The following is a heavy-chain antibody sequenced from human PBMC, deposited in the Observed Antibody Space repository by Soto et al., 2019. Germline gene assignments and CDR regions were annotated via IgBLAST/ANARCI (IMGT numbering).Heavy chain of an antibody. CDR2: INPNSGGT. D-gene: IGHD2-2*01. CDR1: GYTFTGSY. Sequence: ASVKVSCKASGYTFTGSYMHWVRQAPGQGLEWMGWINPNSGGTNYAQKFQGWVTMTRDTSISTAYMELSRLRSDDTAVYYCARVLVPAAKGYYYYGMDVWGQGTKVTVSS. J-gene: IGHJ6*02. CDR3: ARVLVPAAKGYYYYGMDV. V-gene: IGHV1-2*04.